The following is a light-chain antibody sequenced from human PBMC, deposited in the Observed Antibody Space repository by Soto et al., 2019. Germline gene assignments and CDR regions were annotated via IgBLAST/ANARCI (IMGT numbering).Light chain of an antibody. CDR3: QSYDSRLSGYV. CDR2: DNS. Sequence: QSVLTQPPSVSGAPGQRVTISCTGSSSNIGAGYDVHWYQQVPGTAPKLLMYDNSNRPSGVPDRFSGSKSGTSASLAITGLQAEDEADYHCQSYDSRLSGYVFGTGTKVTVL. J-gene: IGLJ1*01. V-gene: IGLV1-40*01. CDR1: SSNIGAGYD.